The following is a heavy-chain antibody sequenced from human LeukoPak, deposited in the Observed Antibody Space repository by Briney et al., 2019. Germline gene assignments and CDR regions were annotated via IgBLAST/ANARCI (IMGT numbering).Heavy chain of an antibody. Sequence: SSETLSLTCAVSTASVTSHHWAWIRQTAVKGLEWVGRVHFSGSTNYNPSLRSRAAISLDKSKNELSLTLKSVSAADTAVYYCARDESSRDDSGGYHYWGRGVLVTVSS. J-gene: IGHJ4*02. CDR1: TASVTSHH. CDR3: ARDESSRDDSGGYHY. D-gene: IGHD3-22*01. CDR2: VHFSGST. V-gene: IGHV4-4*07.